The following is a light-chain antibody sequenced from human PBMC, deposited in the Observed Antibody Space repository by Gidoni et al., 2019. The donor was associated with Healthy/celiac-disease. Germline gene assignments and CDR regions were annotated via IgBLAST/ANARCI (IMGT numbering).Light chain of an antibody. V-gene: IGKV3-20*01. CDR1: QSVSSSY. J-gene: IGKJ4*01. CDR2: GAS. Sequence: EIVLTHSPGTLSLSSGERATLTCRASQSVSSSYLAWYQQKPGQAPRLLIYGASSRATGIPDRFSGSGSGTDFTLTISRLEPEDFAVYYCQQYDSSPLTFGEGTKVEIK. CDR3: QQYDSSPLT.